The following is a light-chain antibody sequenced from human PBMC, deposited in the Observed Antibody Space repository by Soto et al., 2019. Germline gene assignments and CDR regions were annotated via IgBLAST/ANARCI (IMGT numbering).Light chain of an antibody. Sequence: QPVLTQPPSASGSPGQSVTISCTGTSSDVGGYKHVSWYRQHPGKAPKLMIYEVTKRPSGVPDRFSGSKSGNTASLTISGLQAEDEGDYYCCSYAGSSTLVFGGGTKVTVL. CDR3: CSYAGSSTLV. CDR1: SSDVGGYKH. V-gene: IGLV2-8*01. CDR2: EVT. J-gene: IGLJ2*01.